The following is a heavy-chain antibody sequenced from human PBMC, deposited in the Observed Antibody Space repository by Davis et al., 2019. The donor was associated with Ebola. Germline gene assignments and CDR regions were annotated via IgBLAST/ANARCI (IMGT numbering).Heavy chain of an antibody. Sequence: ASVKVSCKASGYTFTSYAMNWVRQAPGQGLEWMGWINTNTGNPTYAQGFTGRFVFSLDTSVSTAYLQISSLKAEDTAVYYCARGGYYSSWYFYYGMDVWGQGTTVTVSS. J-gene: IGHJ6*02. CDR1: GYTFTSYA. V-gene: IGHV7-4-1*02. CDR3: ARGGYYSSWYFYYGMDV. D-gene: IGHD6-13*01. CDR2: INTNTGNP.